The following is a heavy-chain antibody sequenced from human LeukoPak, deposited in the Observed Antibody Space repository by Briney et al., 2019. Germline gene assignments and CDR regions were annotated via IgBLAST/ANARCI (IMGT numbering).Heavy chain of an antibody. CDR2: ISAYNGNT. CDR3: ARDEDYKVDY. V-gene: IGHV1-18*01. D-gene: IGHD4-11*01. J-gene: IGHJ4*02. Sequence: ASVKVSCKASGYTFTTSGFSWVRQAPGPGLEWMGWISAYNGNTVYAQKLQDRVTMTTDTSTSTAYMELRSLRSDDTAMYYCARDEDYKVDYWGQGTLVTVSS. CDR1: GYTFTTSG.